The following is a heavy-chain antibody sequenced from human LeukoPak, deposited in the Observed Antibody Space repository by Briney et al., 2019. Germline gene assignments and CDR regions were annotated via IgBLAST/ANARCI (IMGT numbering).Heavy chain of an antibody. CDR2: ISYDGSNK. D-gene: IGHD3-3*01. J-gene: IGHJ6*03. CDR1: GFTFSSYA. Sequence: PGRSLRLSCAASGFTFSSYAMHWVRQAPGKGLEWVAVISYDGSNKYYADSVKGRFTISRDNSKNTLYLQMNSLRAEDTAVYYCARDSFQYYDFWSGPYYYYYMDVWGKGTTVTVSS. V-gene: IGHV3-30-3*01. CDR3: ARDSFQYYDFWSGPYYYYYMDV.